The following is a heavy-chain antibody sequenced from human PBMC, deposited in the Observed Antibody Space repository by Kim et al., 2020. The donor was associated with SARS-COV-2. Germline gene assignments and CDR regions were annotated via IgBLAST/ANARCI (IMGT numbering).Heavy chain of an antibody. Sequence: SETLSLTCAVYGGSFSGYYWSWIRQPPGKGLEWIGEINHSGSTNYNLSLKSRVTISVDTSKNQFSLKLSSVTAADTAVYYCALHYDGWEPYYYYGMDVWGQGTTVTVSS. CDR3: ALHYDGWEPYYYYGMDV. D-gene: IGHD3-22*01. CDR2: INHSGST. J-gene: IGHJ6*02. CDR1: GGSFSGYY. V-gene: IGHV4-34*01.